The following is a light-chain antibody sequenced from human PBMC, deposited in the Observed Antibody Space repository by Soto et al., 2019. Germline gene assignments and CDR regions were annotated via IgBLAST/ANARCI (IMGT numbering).Light chain of an antibody. J-gene: IGLJ1*01. V-gene: IGLV2-11*01. Sequence: QSVLTQPRSVSGSPGQSVTISCTSTSSDVGGYNYVSWYQQHPRKAPKLMIYDVSKRPSGVPDRFSGSTSGNMPSLTISGLQAEDEVDYYCCSYSGSNTFAVFGTGTKVTVL. CDR3: CSYSGSNTFAV. CDR1: SSDVGGYNY. CDR2: DVS.